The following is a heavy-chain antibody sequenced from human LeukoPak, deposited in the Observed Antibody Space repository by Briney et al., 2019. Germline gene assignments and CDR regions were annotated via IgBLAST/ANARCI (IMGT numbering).Heavy chain of an antibody. D-gene: IGHD2-2*01. CDR3: ARDGLVVVPAAYMGEDAFDI. CDR1: GGSFSGYY. Sequence: SETLSLTCAVYGGSFSGYYWSWIRQPPGKGLEWIGEINHSGSANYNPSLKSRVTISVDTSKNQFSLKLSSVTAADTAVYYCARDGLVVVPAAYMGEDAFDIWGQGTMVTVSS. J-gene: IGHJ3*02. V-gene: IGHV4-34*01. CDR2: INHSGSA.